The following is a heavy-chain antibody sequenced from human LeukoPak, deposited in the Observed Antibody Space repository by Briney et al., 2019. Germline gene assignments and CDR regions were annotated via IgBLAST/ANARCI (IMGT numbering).Heavy chain of an antibody. J-gene: IGHJ4*02. V-gene: IGHV1-24*01. D-gene: IGHD3-16*01. CDR2: FDPEDDET. CDR3: ATDLLGLRSFDY. CDR1: EYTLTDLS. Sequence: GASVKVSCKVSEYTLTDLSLHWVRQAPGKGLEWMGGFDPEDDETVYAQKFQGRVTMTEDSSTDTAYMELSSLRSEDTAVYYCATDLLGLRSFDYWGQGTLVTVSS.